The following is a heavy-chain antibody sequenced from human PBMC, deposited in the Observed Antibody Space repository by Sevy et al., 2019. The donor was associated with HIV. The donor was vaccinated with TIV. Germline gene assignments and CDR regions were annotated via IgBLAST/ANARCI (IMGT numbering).Heavy chain of an antibody. CDR3: AKGDRSFYGIDV. CDR1: GFTFGTYV. CDR2: LSGSGGST. J-gene: IGHJ6*02. Sequence: GGSLRLSCAASGFTFGTYVMNWVRQAPGKGLEWVSGLSGSGGSTYYADSVKGRITISRDNSKKTVYLQMNSLRAEDTAVYYCAKGDRSFYGIDVWGQGTTVTVSS. D-gene: IGHD2-15*01. V-gene: IGHV3-23*01.